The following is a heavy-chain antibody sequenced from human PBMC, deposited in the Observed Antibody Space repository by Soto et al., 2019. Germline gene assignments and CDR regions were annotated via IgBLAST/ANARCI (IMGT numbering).Heavy chain of an antibody. CDR3: ARLLYYDFWSGYYKVSEDAFDI. D-gene: IGHD3-3*01. CDR1: GYTFTSYD. V-gene: IGHV1-8*01. J-gene: IGHJ3*02. CDR2: MNPNSGNT. Sequence: GASVKVSCKASGYTFTSYDINWVRQATGQGHEWMGWMNPNSGNTGYAQKFQGRVTMTRNTSISTAYMEMSSLRSEDTAVYYCARLLYYDFWSGYYKVSEDAFDIWGQGTMVTVSS.